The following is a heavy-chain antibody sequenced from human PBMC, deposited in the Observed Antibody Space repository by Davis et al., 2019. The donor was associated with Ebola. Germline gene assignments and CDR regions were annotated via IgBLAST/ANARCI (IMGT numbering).Heavy chain of an antibody. CDR1: GYTFTGYY. Sequence: ASVKVSCKASGYTFTGYYMHWVRQAPGQGLEWMGWINPNSGGTNYAQKFQGWVTMTRDTSISTAYLQWSSLKASDTAMYYCARPLYSSAWYIDSWGQGTLVIVSS. V-gene: IGHV1-2*04. D-gene: IGHD6-19*01. CDR2: INPNSGGT. CDR3: ARPLYSSAWYIDS. J-gene: IGHJ4*02.